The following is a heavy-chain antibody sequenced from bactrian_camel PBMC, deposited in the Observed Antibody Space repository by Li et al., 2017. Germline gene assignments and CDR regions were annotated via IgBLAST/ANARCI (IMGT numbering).Heavy chain of an antibody. CDR3: TNNKYGGSWFGPTD. CDR2: IATGSGST. V-gene: IGHV3S1*01. Sequence: HVQLVESGGDSVQPGGSLRLTCTTSGITYSTACIVWFRQVPGKEHEGVALIATGSGSTVYANSVKGRFTISQDIAKNTLYLQLNSLKNEDTAMYYCTNNKYGGSWFGPTDWGQGTQVTVS. D-gene: IGHD6*01. J-gene: IGHJ4*01. CDR1: GITYSTAC.